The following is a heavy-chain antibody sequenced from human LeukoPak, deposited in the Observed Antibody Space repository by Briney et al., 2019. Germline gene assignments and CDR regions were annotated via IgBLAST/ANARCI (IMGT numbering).Heavy chain of an antibody. CDR1: GGSFSGYY. V-gene: IGHV4-34*01. Sequence: SETLSLTCAVYGGSFSGYYWSWIRQPPGKGLEWIGEINHSGSTNYNPSLKSRVTISVDTSKNQFSLKLSSVTAADTAVYYCARSHTRGYYFDYWGQGTLVTVSS. CDR3: ARSHTRGYYFDY. CDR2: INHSGST. D-gene: IGHD2-2*02. J-gene: IGHJ4*02.